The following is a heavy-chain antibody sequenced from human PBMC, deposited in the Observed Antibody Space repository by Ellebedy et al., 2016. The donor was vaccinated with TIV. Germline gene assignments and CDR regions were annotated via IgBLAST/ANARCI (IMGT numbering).Heavy chain of an antibody. CDR3: ARGHYDILTGSTPDAFDI. V-gene: IGHV1-2*04. CDR2: INPNSGGT. Sequence: ASVKVSCXASGGTFSSYAISWVRQAPGQGLEWMGWINPNSGGTNYAQKFQGWVTMTRDTSISTVYMELSSLRSEDTAVYYCARGHYDILTGSTPDAFDIWGQGTMVTVSS. J-gene: IGHJ3*02. D-gene: IGHD3-9*01. CDR1: GGTFSSYA.